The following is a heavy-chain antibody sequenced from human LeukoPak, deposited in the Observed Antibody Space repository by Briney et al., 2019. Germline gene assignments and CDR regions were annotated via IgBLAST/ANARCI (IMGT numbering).Heavy chain of an antibody. V-gene: IGHV4-59*01. J-gene: IGHJ4*01. D-gene: IGHD3-10*01. CDR3: ATRPADGSWYGVFDF. CDR2: IYSSGST. Sequence: SETLSLTCSVSGVSMTGYYWSWIRQAPGKAPEWIGYIYSSGSTNYNPSLNSRVTMSLDASKNQFSLKLTSVTAADTAVYYCATRPADGSWYGVFDFWSRGTLVTVSS. CDR1: GVSMTGYY.